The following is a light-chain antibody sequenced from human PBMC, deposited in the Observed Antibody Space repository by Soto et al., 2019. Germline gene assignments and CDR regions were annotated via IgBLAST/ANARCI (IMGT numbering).Light chain of an antibody. CDR1: SSDVGSYNL. CDR2: EGS. CDR3: CSYAGSSTLV. V-gene: IGLV2-23*01. Sequence: QSALTQPASVPGSPGQSITISCTGTSSDVGSYNLVSWYQQHPGKAPKLMIYEGSKRPSGVSNRFSGSKSGNTASLTISGLQAEDEADYYCCSYAGSSTLVFGGGTRSPS. J-gene: IGLJ2*01.